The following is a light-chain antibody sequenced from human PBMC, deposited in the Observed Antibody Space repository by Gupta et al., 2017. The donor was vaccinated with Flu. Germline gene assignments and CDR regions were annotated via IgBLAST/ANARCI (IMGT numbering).Light chain of an antibody. J-gene: IGLJ3*02. CDR1: SDVDGYNY. CDR3: SSYTSSSSWV. CDR2: EVS. Sequence: SDVDGYNYRSWYQHDPGKAAELKIYEVSNRPSGVSDRFSGSRTGNTDALSISGLQAEDETDYYYSSYTSSSSWVFGGGTERTVL. V-gene: IGLV2-14*01.